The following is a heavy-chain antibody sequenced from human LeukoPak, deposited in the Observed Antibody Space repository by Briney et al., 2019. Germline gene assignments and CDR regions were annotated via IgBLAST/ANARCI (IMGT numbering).Heavy chain of an antibody. V-gene: IGHV3-11*04. CDR1: GFTFRDPY. J-gene: IGHJ4*02. CDR3: ARTARHLDY. Sequence: GGSLRFSCEASGFTFRDPYMSWIRQAPGKGLECLSYISGSGTDINYADSVRGRFTISRDNAKNLLYLQMNDLRVEDTAVYYCARTARHLDYWGQGTLVTVSS. CDR2: ISGSGTDI. D-gene: IGHD5-18*01.